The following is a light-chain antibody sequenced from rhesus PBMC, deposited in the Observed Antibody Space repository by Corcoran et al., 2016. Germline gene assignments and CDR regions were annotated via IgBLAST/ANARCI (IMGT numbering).Light chain of an antibody. CDR2: DSS. Sequence: DIQLTQSPSSLSASVGDRVTITCRASQGISSYLAWYQQKSGKAPKLLIADSSNLQSGVPSRFRGSRSGTEFTLTISSLQPEDFSTYYCQQGYNTPHSFGQGTKVEIK. V-gene: IGKV1-38*01. CDR1: QGISSY. J-gene: IGKJ2*01. CDR3: QQGYNTPHS.